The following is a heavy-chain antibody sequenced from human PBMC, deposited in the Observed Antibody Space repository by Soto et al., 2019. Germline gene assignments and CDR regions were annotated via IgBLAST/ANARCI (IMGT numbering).Heavy chain of an antibody. Sequence: QVQLVQSGAEVKTPGSSVKVSCEASGGTFNSYSINWVRQAPGHGLEWVGRIIPMFGTTDYAQRFQGRVTFTADESTNTAAMEVTNLTSEDTAVYYCARAAVLTFTRFYNVDVWVQGTTVTVSS. D-gene: IGHD6-13*01. CDR2: IIPMFGTT. V-gene: IGHV1-69*18. J-gene: IGHJ6*02. CDR1: GGTFNSYS. CDR3: ARAAVLTFTRFYNVDV.